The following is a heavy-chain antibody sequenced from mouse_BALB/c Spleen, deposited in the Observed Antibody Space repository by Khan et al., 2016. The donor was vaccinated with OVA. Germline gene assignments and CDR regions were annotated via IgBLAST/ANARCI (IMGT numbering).Heavy chain of an antibody. CDR2: IWSYGST. V-gene: IGHV2-6-1*01. J-gene: IGHJ4*01. D-gene: IGHD2-10*01. Sequence: QVQLQQSGPGLVVPSQSLSITCTISGFSLTNYGIHWVRQPPGKGLEWLVVIWSYGSTTYNSALKSRLTISKDNSKSQVFLKKISLQTDDATMYFCGGQPYYYYNIMDYWGQGTSVTVSS. CDR3: GGQPYYYYNIMDY. CDR1: GFSLTNYG.